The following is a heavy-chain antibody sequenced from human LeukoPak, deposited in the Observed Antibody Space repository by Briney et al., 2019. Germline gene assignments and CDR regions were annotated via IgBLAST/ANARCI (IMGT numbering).Heavy chain of an antibody. CDR3: ARALGEVTTYYFDY. D-gene: IGHD4-17*01. Sequence: PSETLSLTCAVSGYSISSGSYWGWIRQPPGKGLEWIGSIYHSGSTYYNPSLKSRVTISVDTSKNQFSLKLSSVTAADTAVYYCARALGEVTTYYFDYWGQGTLVTVSS. CDR1: GYSISSGSY. V-gene: IGHV4-38-2*01. CDR2: IYHSGST. J-gene: IGHJ4*02.